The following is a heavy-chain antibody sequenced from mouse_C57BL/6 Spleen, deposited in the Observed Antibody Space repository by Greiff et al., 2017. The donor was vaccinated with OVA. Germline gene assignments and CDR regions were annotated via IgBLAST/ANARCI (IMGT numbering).Heavy chain of an antibody. CDR1: GFTFSDYY. D-gene: IGHD1-1*01. CDR3: ASLDYYGSSAFAY. J-gene: IGHJ3*01. V-gene: IGHV5-16*01. Sequence: EVNLVESEGGLVQPGSSMKLSCTASGFTFSDYYMAWVRQVPEKGLEWVANINYDGSSTYYLDSLKSRFIISRDNAKNILYLQLSSLKSEDTATYYCASLDYYGSSAFAYWGQGTLVTVSA. CDR2: INYDGSST.